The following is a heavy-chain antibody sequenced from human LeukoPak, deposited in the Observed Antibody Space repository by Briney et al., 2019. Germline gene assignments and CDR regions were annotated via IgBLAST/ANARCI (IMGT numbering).Heavy chain of an antibody. V-gene: IGHV3-23*01. D-gene: IGHD4-17*01. Sequence: PGGSLRLSCAASGFTVSSNYMSWVRQAPGKGLEWVSAISGSGGSTYYADSVKGRFTISRDNSKNTLYLQMNSLRAEDTAIYYCAKDSSTTVTTKGGPRRSFDYWGLGTLVTVSS. J-gene: IGHJ4*02. CDR1: GFTVSSNY. CDR3: AKDSSTTVTTKGGPRRSFDY. CDR2: ISGSGGST.